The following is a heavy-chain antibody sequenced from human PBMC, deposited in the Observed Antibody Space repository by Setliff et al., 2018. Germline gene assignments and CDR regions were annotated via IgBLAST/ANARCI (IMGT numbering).Heavy chain of an antibody. Sequence: ASVKVSCKVSGYTLTELSMHWVRQAPRKGLEWMGGFDPEDGETIYAQKFQGRVTMTEDTSTDTAYMELSSLRSEDTAVYFCAGVLRDYYGSGSYYNWFDPWGQGALVTVSS. CDR3: AGVLRDYYGSGSYYNWFDP. V-gene: IGHV1-24*01. J-gene: IGHJ5*02. CDR2: FDPEDGET. CDR1: GYTLTELS. D-gene: IGHD3-10*01.